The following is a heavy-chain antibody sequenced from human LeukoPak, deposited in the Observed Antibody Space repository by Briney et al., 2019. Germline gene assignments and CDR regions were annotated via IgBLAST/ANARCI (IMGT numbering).Heavy chain of an antibody. CDR1: GGSIGRGSYY. D-gene: IGHD2-15*01. V-gene: IGHV4-39*07. CDR3: ARVAAKTVDY. Sequence: SETLSLTCSVSGGSIGRGSYYWGWIRQSPGKGLEWIGSIYYSGSTNYNPSLKSRVTISVDTSKNQFSLKLSSVTAADTAVYYCARVAAKTVDYWGQGTLVTVSS. J-gene: IGHJ4*02. CDR2: IYYSGST.